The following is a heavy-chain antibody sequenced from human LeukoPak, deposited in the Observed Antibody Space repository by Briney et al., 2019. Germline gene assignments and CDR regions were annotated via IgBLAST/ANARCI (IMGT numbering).Heavy chain of an antibody. J-gene: IGHJ4*02. CDR3: ARWSGIYYDSSGDFDY. CDR2: ISYDGSNK. Sequence: GRSLRLSCAASGFTFSSYAMHWVRQAPGKGLEWVAVISYDGSNKYYADSVKGRFTISRDNSKNTLYLQMNSLRAEDTAVYYCARWSGIYYDSSGDFDYWGQGTLVTVSS. CDR1: GFTFSSYA. V-gene: IGHV3-30-3*01. D-gene: IGHD3-22*01.